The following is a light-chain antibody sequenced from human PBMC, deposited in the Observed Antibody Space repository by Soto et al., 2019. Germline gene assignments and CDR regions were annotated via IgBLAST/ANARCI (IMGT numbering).Light chain of an antibody. V-gene: IGLV2-8*01. CDR3: NSYAGSYNGV. Sequence: QSALTQPPSASGSPGQSVTISCTGTSSDIGGYNYVSWYQQHTGKAPKLLIYEVTKRPSGVPDRFSGSKSGNTASLTVSGLQAADEADYYCNSYAGSYNGVFGGGTKLTVL. CDR1: SSDIGGYNY. J-gene: IGLJ3*02. CDR2: EVT.